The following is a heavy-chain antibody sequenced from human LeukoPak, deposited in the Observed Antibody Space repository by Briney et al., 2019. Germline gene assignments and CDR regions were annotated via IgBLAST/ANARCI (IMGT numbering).Heavy chain of an antibody. Sequence: GGSLRLSCAASGFTFSSYSMNWVRQAPGKGLEWVSVIYSGGSTYYADSVKGRFTISRDNSKNTLYLQMNSLRAEDTAVYYCARVSFGQQSIVYWGQGTLVTVSS. J-gene: IGHJ4*02. V-gene: IGHV3-53*01. D-gene: IGHD6-13*01. CDR1: GFTFSSYS. CDR2: IYSGGST. CDR3: ARVSFGQQSIVY.